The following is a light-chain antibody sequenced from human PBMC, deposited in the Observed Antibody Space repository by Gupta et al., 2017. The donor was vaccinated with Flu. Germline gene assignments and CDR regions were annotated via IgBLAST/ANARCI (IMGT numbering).Light chain of an antibody. CDR3: QQDSNWLGT. J-gene: IGKJ1*01. CDR1: QSVSNK. Sequence: PPTLSVSPGDRATLSCRASQSVSNKLAWYQQKPGQAPRLLIYGASTRATDIPARFSGSGSGTEFTLTISRLQSEDFAVYYCQQDSNWLGTFGQGTKVEIK. V-gene: IGKV3-15*01. CDR2: GAS.